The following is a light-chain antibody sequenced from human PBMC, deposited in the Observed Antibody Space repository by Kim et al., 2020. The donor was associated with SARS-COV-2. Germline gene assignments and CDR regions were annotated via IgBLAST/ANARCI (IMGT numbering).Light chain of an antibody. CDR3: MQGTHWPWT. J-gene: IGKJ1*01. Sequence: DVVMTQSPLSLPVTLGQPASISCRSSQSLVHSDGNTYLNWFQQRPAQSPRRLIYKVSNRDSGVPDRFSGSGSGTDFTLKISRVEAEDVGIDYCMQGTHWPWTFGQGTKVDIK. V-gene: IGKV2-30*02. CDR1: QSLVHSDGNTY. CDR2: KVS.